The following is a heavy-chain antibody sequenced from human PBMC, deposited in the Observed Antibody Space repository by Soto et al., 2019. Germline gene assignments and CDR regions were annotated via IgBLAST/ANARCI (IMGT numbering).Heavy chain of an antibody. CDR1: GGSIGAYW. Sequence: LCVRYSVVGGSIGAYWGSWIRQPPGKGLEWIGYVYSSGATNYNPSLESRVSISIDTSKSQFSLKLTSVTAADTAVYYCANSRGGHPAPFDICGQRTLVTVP. D-gene: IGHD3-16*01. V-gene: IGHV4-59*01. J-gene: IGHJ4*02. CDR2: VYSSGAT. CDR3: ANSRGGHPAPFDI.